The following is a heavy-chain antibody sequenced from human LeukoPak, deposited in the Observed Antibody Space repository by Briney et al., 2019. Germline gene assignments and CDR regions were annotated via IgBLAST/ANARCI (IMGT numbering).Heavy chain of an antibody. Sequence: SETLSLTCSVSGGFISGYCWSWIRQPPGKGLEWIGYIYYSGITKYNPSLKSRVTISVDTSKNQFSLKLSSVTAADTAVYYCARVGGYDWRFDYWGQGTLVTVSS. CDR1: GGFISGYC. CDR3: ARVGGYDWRFDY. CDR2: IYYSGIT. D-gene: IGHD5-12*01. J-gene: IGHJ4*02. V-gene: IGHV4-59*01.